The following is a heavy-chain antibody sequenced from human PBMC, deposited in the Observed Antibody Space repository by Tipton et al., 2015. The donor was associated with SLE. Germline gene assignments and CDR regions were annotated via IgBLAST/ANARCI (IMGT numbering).Heavy chain of an antibody. D-gene: IGHD6-6*01. V-gene: IGHV4-34*01. CDR1: GGSFSGYY. CDR3: ARVSGSSPQVDY. CDR2: INHSGST. J-gene: IGHJ4*02. Sequence: TLSLTCAVYGGSFSGYYWSWIRQPPGKGLEWIGEINHSGSTNYNPSLKSRVTIPVDTSKNQFSLKLSSVTAADTAVYYCARVSGSSPQVDYWGQGTLVTVSS.